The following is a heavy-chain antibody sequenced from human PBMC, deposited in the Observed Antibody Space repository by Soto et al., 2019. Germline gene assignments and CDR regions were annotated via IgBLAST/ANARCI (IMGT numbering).Heavy chain of an antibody. CDR1: GGSISSYY. V-gene: IGHV4-59*01. Sequence: SETLSLTCSVSGGSISSYYWSWIRQPPGKGLEWIGYIYYSGSTNYNPSLKSRVTISVDTSKNQFSLKLSSVTAADTAVYYCARTLKRYYFDYWGQGTLVTVSS. CDR3: ARTLKRYYFDY. J-gene: IGHJ4*02. CDR2: IYYSGST.